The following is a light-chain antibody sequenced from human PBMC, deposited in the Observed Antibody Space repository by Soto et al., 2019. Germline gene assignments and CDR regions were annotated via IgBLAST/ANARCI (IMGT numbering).Light chain of an antibody. J-gene: IGKJ1*01. CDR3: QQYNSYPWT. V-gene: IGKV1-5*01. Sequence: DIQMTQSPSTLSASVGDRVTITCRASQSISSWLAWYQQKPGKAPKXLIYDASSLESGVPSRFSGSGSGTEFTLTISSLQPDDFATYYCQQYNSYPWTFGQGTKVDIK. CDR1: QSISSW. CDR2: DAS.